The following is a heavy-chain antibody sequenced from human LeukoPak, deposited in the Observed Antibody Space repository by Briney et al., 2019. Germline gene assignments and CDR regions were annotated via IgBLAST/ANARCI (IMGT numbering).Heavy chain of an antibody. Sequence: ASVKVSCKASGYTFTGYYMHWMRQAPGPGLEWMGRINPNSGGTNYAQKFQGRVTMTRDTSISTAYMELSRLRSDDTAVYYCTRGGASNHYVFDYWGQGTLVTVSS. CDR1: GYTFTGYY. J-gene: IGHJ4*02. V-gene: IGHV1-2*06. D-gene: IGHD3-16*01. CDR2: INPNSGGT. CDR3: TRGGASNHYVFDY.